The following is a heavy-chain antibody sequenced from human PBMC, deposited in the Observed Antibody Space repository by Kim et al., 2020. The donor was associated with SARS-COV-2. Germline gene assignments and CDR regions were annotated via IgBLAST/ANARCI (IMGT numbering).Heavy chain of an antibody. V-gene: IGHV5-10-1*01. J-gene: IGHJ4*02. D-gene: IGHD3-22*01. Sequence: GESLKISCKGSGYSFTSYWISWVRQMPGKGLEWMGRIDPSDSYTNYSPSFQGHVTISADKSISTAYLQWSSLKASDTAMYYCARDWKVAGSLTMIVATTDWGQGTLVTVSS. CDR2: IDPSDSYT. CDR1: GYSFTSYW. CDR3: ARDWKVAGSLTMIVATTD.